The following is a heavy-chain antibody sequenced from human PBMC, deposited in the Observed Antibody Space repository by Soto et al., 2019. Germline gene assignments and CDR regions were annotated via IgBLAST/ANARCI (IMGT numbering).Heavy chain of an antibody. D-gene: IGHD2-8*01. CDR3: ARGGVGRHFDY. J-gene: IGHJ4*02. V-gene: IGHV4-4*02. CDR1: GGAITSSNL. CDR2: IYHSGST. Sequence: QVQLQESGPGLVKPSGTLSLTSAVSGGAITSSNLWSWCRQPPGKGLDWIGEIYHSGSTNYNPSLKRRVTISVDKSKIQFSRKMSSETAADTAVYYCARGGVGRHFDYWGQGTLVTVSA.